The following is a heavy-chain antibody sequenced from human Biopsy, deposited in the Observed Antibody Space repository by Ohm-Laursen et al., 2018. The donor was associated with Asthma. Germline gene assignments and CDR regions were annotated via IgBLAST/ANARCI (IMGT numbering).Heavy chain of an antibody. Sequence: SLRLSCAASGFKFDEYTMHWVRQAPGKGLEWVAVISYDGSNKYYADSVKGRFTISRDNSKNTLYLQMNSLRAEDTAVYYCASKSSGPDFWSGYYYFDYWGQGTLVTVSS. CDR1: GFKFDEYT. CDR3: ASKSSGPDFWSGYYYFDY. D-gene: IGHD3-3*01. J-gene: IGHJ4*02. V-gene: IGHV3-30*03. CDR2: ISYDGSNK.